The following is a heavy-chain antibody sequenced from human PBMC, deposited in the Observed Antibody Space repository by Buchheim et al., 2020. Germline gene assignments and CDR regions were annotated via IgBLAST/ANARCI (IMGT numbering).Heavy chain of an antibody. J-gene: IGHJ1*01. CDR1: GDTVSSNSAT. Sequence: QVQLQQLGPGLVKPSQTLSLTCAISGDTVSSNSATWNSIRQSPSRGLEWLGTTYYRSRWYNDYAVSVKSRITIKPDTSKNQFSLQLNSVTPEDTAIYYCARGVEAVAEEFFQHWGQGAL. D-gene: IGHD6-19*01. CDR3: ARGVEAVAEEFFQH. V-gene: IGHV6-1*01. CDR2: TYYRSRWYN.